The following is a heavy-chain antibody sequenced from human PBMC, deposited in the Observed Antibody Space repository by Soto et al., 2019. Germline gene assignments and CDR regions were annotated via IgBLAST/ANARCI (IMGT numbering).Heavy chain of an antibody. CDR2: IYWDDDK. CDR3: ALSLDDYVWGTNWFDP. D-gene: IGHD3-16*01. J-gene: IGHJ5*02. V-gene: IGHV2-5*02. Sequence: QITLKESGPTLVKPTQTLTLTCTFSGFSLSTSGVGVGWLRQPTGKALEWLALIYWDDDKRYSPSLKSRLTRAKDTSKNQGVRTMTNMDPVDTATDYCALSLDDYVWGTNWFDPWGQGTLVTVSS. CDR1: GFSLSTSGVG.